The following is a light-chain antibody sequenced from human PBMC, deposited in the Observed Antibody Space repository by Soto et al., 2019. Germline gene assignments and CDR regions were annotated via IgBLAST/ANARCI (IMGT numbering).Light chain of an antibody. CDR1: SSDICGYDN. CDR3: CSYTRTSKHYF. CDR2: EVR. J-gene: IGLJ1*01. Sequence: SALTQPASVSGTAGQSITISCTGTSSDICGYDNVSWYQQRPGKVPKLMIYEVRYRPSGVSNCFSGSKSGNTASLTISGLXADDEGDYYCCSYTRTSKHYFFGSGTTVTVL. V-gene: IGLV2-14*01.